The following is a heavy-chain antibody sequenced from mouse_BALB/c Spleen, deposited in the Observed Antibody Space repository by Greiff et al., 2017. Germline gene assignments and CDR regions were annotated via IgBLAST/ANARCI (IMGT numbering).Heavy chain of an antibody. CDR2: INPNNGGT. CDR1: GYTFTDYN. CDR3: ARGGYDYDGKDYFDY. V-gene: IGHV1-18*01. D-gene: IGHD2-4*01. Sequence: EVQLQQSGPELVKPGASVKIPCKASGYTFTDYNMDWVKQSHGKSLEWIGDINPNNGGTIYNQKFKGKATLTVDKSSSTAYMELRSLTSEDTAVYYCARGGYDYDGKDYFDYWGQGTTLTVSS. J-gene: IGHJ2*01.